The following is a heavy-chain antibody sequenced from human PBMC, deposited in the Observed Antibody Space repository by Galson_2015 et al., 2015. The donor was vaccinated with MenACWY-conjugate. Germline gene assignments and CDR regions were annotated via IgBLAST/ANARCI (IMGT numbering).Heavy chain of an antibody. J-gene: IGHJ6*02. D-gene: IGHD4-17*01. V-gene: IGHV7-4-1*02. Sequence: SVKVSCKASGYTLTNYAMNWVRQAPGQGLEWMGWIDTNTGNPTYAQGFTGRFVFSLDTSVSTAYLQISSLKAEDTAVYYCARATRMSAPTVSVWYYHGMDVWGQGTTVPVSS. CDR2: IDTNTGNP. CDR3: ARATRMSAPTVSVWYYHGMDV. CDR1: GYTLTNYA.